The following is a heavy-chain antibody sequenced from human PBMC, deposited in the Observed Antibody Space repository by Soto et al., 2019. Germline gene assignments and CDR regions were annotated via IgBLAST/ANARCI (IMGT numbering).Heavy chain of an antibody. CDR3: VGDGNNWNDFGY. Sequence: GGSLRLSCAASGFTFSSYGMHWVRQAPGKGLEWVAVISYDGSNKYYADSVKGRFTISRDNSKNTLYLQMNSLRVEDTAVYYCVGDGNNWNDFGYWGQGTLVTVSS. D-gene: IGHD1-20*01. J-gene: IGHJ4*02. CDR1: GFTFSSYG. V-gene: IGHV3-30*03. CDR2: ISYDGSNK.